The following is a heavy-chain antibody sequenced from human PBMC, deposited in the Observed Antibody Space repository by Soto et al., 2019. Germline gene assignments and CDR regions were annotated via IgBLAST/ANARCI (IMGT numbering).Heavy chain of an antibody. CDR3: AGSSGYDLGEIDY. J-gene: IGHJ4*02. CDR1: GGSITGYY. V-gene: IGHV4-59*08. D-gene: IGHD5-12*01. CDR2: MYYIGST. Sequence: SETLSLTCTVSGGSITGYYWSWIRQPPGKGLEWIGYMYYIGSTNHNPSLKSRVAFSVDTSKSQFSLKLSSVTAADTAVYFCAGSSGYDLGEIDYWGQGTLVTVSS.